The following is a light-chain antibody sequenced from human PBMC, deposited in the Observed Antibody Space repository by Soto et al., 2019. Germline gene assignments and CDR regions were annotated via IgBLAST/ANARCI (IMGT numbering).Light chain of an antibody. Sequence: EVVLTQSPVTLSLSPGERATLSCRASQSVSSSYLAWYQQKPGQAPRLLIYGASSRATGIPDRFSGSGSGTDFTRTISRLEPEDVAVYYCQQYDTSIWADTWGQGTKREIK. CDR3: QQYDTSIWADT. CDR2: GAS. J-gene: IGKJ2*01. CDR1: QSVSSSY. V-gene: IGKV3-20*01.